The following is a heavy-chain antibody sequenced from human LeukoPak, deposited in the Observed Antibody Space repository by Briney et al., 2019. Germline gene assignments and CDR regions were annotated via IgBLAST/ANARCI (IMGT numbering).Heavy chain of an antibody. CDR2: IYYSGST. V-gene: IGHV4-59*01. D-gene: IGHD3-10*01. Sequence: PPETLSLTCTVSGGSMSTYYWSWIRQPPVKGLEWIGYIYYSGSTNYNPSLESRVTISVDTSKNQFSLKLSSVTAADTAVYYCARGPGTYYNDFDYWGQGTLVTVSS. CDR3: ARGPGTYYNDFDY. J-gene: IGHJ4*02. CDR1: GGSMSTYY.